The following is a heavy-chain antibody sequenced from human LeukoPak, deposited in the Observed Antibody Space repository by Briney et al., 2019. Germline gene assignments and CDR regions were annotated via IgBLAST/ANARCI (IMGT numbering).Heavy chain of an antibody. CDR2: ISSSSSYI. V-gene: IGHV3-21*01. CDR1: GFTFSSYS. D-gene: IGHD1-26*01. J-gene: IGHJ4*02. CDR3: ARSSIVEEVFDY. Sequence: GGSLRLSCAASGFTFSSYSMNWVRQAPGKGLEWVSSISSSSSYIYYADSVKGRFTISRDNAKNSLYLQMNSLRAEDTAVYYCARSSIVEEVFDYWGQGTLVTVSS.